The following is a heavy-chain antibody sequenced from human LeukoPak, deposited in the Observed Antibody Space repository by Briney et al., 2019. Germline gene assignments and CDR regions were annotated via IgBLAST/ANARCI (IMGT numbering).Heavy chain of an antibody. CDR2: ISTSRGTR. D-gene: IGHD5-24*01. CDR3: ARNRGWQQFDY. Sequence: GGSLRLSCAASGFTFSRNNMNWVRQAPGKGLEWISYISTSRGTRYYADSVKGRFTISRDNAKNSLYLQMDNLRAEDTALYYCARNRGWQQFDYWGQGTLVTVSS. J-gene: IGHJ4*02. V-gene: IGHV3-48*04. CDR1: GFTFSRNN.